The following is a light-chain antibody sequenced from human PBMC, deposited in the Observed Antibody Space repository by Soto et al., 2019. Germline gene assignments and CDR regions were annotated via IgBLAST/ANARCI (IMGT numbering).Light chain of an antibody. V-gene: IGKV3-20*01. CDR3: QQYATSPVLYT. Sequence: EIVLTQSPGILSLSPGERGTLSCRASQSVSNTYLAWYQQKPGQAPRLLIYGTSSRATDIPDRFSGSGSGTDFTLTISRLEPEDFALYYCQQYATSPVLYTFGQGTQLEIK. J-gene: IGKJ2*01. CDR1: QSVSNTY. CDR2: GTS.